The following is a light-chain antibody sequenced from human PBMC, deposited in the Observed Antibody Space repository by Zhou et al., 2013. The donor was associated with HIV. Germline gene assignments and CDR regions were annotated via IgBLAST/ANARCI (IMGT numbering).Light chain of an antibody. CDR3: QQSYNTPPT. CDR2: GAS. V-gene: IGKV1-39*01. J-gene: IGKJ5*01. Sequence: DIQMTQSPTSLSASVGDRVTITCRPSQTIDNYLNWYQRKPGKAPKLLIYGASILHSGVPSRFSGSGSGTDFTLTISGLQPEDFATYYCQQSYNTPPTFGPRDTTGD. CDR1: QTIDNY.